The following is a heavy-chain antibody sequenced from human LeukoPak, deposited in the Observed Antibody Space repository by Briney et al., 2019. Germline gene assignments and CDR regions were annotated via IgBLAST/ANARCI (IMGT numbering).Heavy chain of an antibody. CDR1: GYSFTSYW. CDR3: ARHSPRGYSYALNWFDP. V-gene: IGHV5-51*01. J-gene: IGHJ5*02. D-gene: IGHD5-18*01. CDR2: IYPGDSDT. Sequence: GESLKIPCKGSGYSFTSYWIGWGRQMPGKGLEWMGIIYPGDSDTRYSPSFQGQVTISADKSISTAYLQWSSLKASDTAMYYCARHSPRGYSYALNWFDPWGQGTLVTVSS.